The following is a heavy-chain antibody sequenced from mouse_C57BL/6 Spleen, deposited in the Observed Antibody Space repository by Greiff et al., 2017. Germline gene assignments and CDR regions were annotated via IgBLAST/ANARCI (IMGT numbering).Heavy chain of an antibody. D-gene: IGHD2-4*01. CDR2: IYPRDGST. CDR1: GYTFTDHT. V-gene: IGHV1-78*01. CDR3: ARSGSSYCDYDGDWDFDV. J-gene: IGHJ1*03. Sequence: QVQLQQSDAELVKPGASVKISCKVSGYTFTDHTIHWMKQRPEQGLEWIGYIYPRDGSTKYNEKFKGKATLTADKSSSTAYMQLSSLTSEDSAVYFCARSGSSYCDYDGDWDFDVWGTGTTVTVSS.